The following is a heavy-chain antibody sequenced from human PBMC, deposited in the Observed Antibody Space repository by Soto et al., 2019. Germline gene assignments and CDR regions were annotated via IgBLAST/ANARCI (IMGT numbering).Heavy chain of an antibody. CDR2: ISWNSGSI. D-gene: IGHD3-3*01. V-gene: IGHV3-9*01. Sequence: EVQLVESGGGLVQPGRSLRLSCAASGFTFDDYAMHWVRQAPGKGLEWVSGISWNSGSIGYADSVKGRFTISRDNAKNALYRQMNSLRADDTALYYCAKDTYYHFWSGYLNLGYWGQGTLVTVSS. J-gene: IGHJ4*02. CDR3: AKDTYYHFWSGYLNLGY. CDR1: GFTFDDYA.